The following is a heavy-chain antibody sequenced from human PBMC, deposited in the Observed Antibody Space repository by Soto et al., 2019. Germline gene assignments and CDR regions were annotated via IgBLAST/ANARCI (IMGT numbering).Heavy chain of an antibody. CDR3: AADYGDYVLDY. J-gene: IGHJ4*02. Sequence: SETLSLTCAVYGGSFSGYYWSWIRQPPGKGLEWIGEINHSGSTNYNPSLKSRVTISVDTSKNQFSLKLSSVTAADTAVYYCAADYGDYVLDYWGQGTLVTVSS. V-gene: IGHV4-34*01. D-gene: IGHD4-17*01. CDR1: GGSFSGYY. CDR2: INHSGST.